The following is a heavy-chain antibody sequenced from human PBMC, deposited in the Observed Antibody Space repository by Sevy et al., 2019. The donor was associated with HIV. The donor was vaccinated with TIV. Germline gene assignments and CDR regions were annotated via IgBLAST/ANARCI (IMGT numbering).Heavy chain of an antibody. D-gene: IGHD6-13*01. V-gene: IGHV3-49*04. J-gene: IGHJ4*02. CDR1: GFTFGDYC. CDR3: TRWKAAQSIFAY. CDR2: LKSDVYGGTV. Sequence: GGSLRLSCTASGFTFGDYCMSWVRQAPGKGLEWVAFLKSDVYGGTVDHAASVRGRFVISSDDSNTIAYLQMKDRKTEDAGVYYCTRWKAAQSIFAYWGQGALATVSS.